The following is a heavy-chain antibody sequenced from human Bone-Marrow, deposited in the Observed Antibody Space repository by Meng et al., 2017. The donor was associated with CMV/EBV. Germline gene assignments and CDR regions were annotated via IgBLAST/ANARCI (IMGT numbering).Heavy chain of an antibody. D-gene: IGHD6-13*01. J-gene: IGHJ4*02. V-gene: IGHV4-39*07. CDR1: GGSIVRSTYY. CDR2: IFYSGSN. Sequence: SETLSLTCTVSGGSIVRSTYYWGWIRQPPGKGLEWIGTIFYSGSNYYNPSLKSRDTISIDTSKNQFSLKLTSVTAADTAVYYCARVGRAAQYYFDYWGQGKLVDVDS. CDR3: ARVGRAAQYYFDY.